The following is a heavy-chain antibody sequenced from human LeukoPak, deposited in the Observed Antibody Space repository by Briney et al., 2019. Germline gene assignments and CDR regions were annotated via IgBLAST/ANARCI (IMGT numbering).Heavy chain of an antibody. CDR3: ARARWLQRRGYNWFDP. D-gene: IGHD5-24*01. J-gene: IGHJ5*02. Sequence: PGGPLRLSCAASGFTFGNYAMKWVRQAPGKGLEWVSTISGNGAFTYYADSVQGRFTISRDNSKNTLSVQMNSLRAEDTAVYYCARARWLQRRGYNWFDPWGQGTLVTVSS. V-gene: IGHV3-23*01. CDR1: GFTFGNYA. CDR2: ISGNGAFT.